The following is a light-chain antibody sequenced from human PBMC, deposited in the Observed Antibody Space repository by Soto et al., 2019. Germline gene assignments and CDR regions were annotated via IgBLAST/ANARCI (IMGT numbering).Light chain of an antibody. J-gene: IGKJ1*01. CDR2: GAS. CDR3: QQYMSSVT. Sequence: EIVLTQSPGSLSLSPGQRATLSCRASQSVDTTFFAWYQKKPGQATRLLIYGASKRATGIPDRFSGSGSGTDFTLIISRLEPEDFSVYDCQQYMSSVTFGQGTKVEIK. V-gene: IGKV3-20*01. CDR1: QSVDTTF.